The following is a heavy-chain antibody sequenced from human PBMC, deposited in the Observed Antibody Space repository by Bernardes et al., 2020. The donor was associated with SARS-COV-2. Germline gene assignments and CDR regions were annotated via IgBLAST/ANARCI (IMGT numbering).Heavy chain of an antibody. CDR2: IWYDGSNK. CDR1: GFTFSSYG. Sequence: GSSLSLSCAASGFTFSSYGMHWVRQAPGPGLEWVAVIWYDGSNKYYADSVKGRFTISRDNSKNTLYLQMNSLRAEDTAVYYCARDQERGITIFGADYGMDVWGQGTTVTVSS. CDR3: ARDQERGITIFGADYGMDV. V-gene: IGHV3-33*01. J-gene: IGHJ6*02. D-gene: IGHD3-3*01.